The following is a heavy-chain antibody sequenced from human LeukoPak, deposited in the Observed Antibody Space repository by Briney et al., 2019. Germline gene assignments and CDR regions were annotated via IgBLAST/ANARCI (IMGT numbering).Heavy chain of an antibody. J-gene: IGHJ4*02. CDR3: ARAHSSAYTPFDY. V-gene: IGHV3-53*01. Sequence: GGSLTLSCAASGLTVNSNYMNCVRHAPGEGLECVSVIYSGGSTYYADSVKGRFTISRDNSKNTVSLQMNSLRAEDTAVYYCARAHSSAYTPFDYWGQGTLVTVSS. CDR2: IYSGGST. CDR1: GLTVNSNY. D-gene: IGHD3-22*01.